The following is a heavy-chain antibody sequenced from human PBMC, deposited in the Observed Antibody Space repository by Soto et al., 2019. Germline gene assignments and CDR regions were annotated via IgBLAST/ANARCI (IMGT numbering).Heavy chain of an antibody. CDR3: ARDGVGATTYFGYFDY. V-gene: IGHV3-33*01. CDR1: GFTFSGYG. CDR2: VRYDGSNI. D-gene: IGHD1-26*01. J-gene: IGHJ4*02. Sequence: QVQLVESGGGVVQPGRSLRLSCGASGFTFSGYGMHWVRQAPGKGLDWVAVVRYDGSNIYYADSVKGRFTISRDNSKNTLDLQMSSLRAEDTAVYYCARDGVGATTYFGYFDYWGQGTLVTDSS.